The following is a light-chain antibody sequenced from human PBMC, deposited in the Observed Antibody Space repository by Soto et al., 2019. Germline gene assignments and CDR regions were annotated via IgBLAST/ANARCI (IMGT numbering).Light chain of an antibody. CDR1: QSVNDY. V-gene: IGKV3-11*01. CDR2: DAS. J-gene: IGKJ5*01. CDR3: QHRSIWPVS. Sequence: EIVVAHSPAPLFFSPGERATLSCRASQSVNDYLHWYQQKPGQAPRLLIFDASNRATGIPPRFSGSGSATDFTLTISSLEPEDFAVYYCQHRSIWPVSFGQGTRLEIK.